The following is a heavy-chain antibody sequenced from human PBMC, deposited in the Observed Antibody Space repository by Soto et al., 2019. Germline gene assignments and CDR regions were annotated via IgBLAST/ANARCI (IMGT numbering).Heavy chain of an antibody. J-gene: IGHJ4*02. D-gene: IGHD6-19*01. Sequence: PGGSLRLSCAASGFTFNNAWMSWVRQAPGKGLEWVGRIKSKTDGGTIDYAAPVKGRFIISRDDSKNTLYLQINRLKIEDTAVYYCTTGYSSGWPTYYFDYWGQGTLVTVSS. CDR1: GFTFNNAW. V-gene: IGHV3-15*01. CDR2: IKSKTDGGTI. CDR3: TTGYSSGWPTYYFDY.